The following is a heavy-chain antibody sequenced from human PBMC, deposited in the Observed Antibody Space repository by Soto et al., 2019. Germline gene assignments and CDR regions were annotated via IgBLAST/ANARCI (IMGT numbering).Heavy chain of an antibody. CDR1: GGYFSGYY. Sequence: PSETLSLPCAVYGGYFSGYYWSWIRQPPGKRLEWIGEINHSGSTNYNPSLKSRVTISVDTSKNQFSLKLSSVTAADTAVYYCARAMSRRITMVRGVKGRAFDIWGQGTMVTVSS. V-gene: IGHV4-34*01. D-gene: IGHD3-10*01. J-gene: IGHJ3*02. CDR3: ARAMSRRITMVRGVKGRAFDI. CDR2: INHSGST.